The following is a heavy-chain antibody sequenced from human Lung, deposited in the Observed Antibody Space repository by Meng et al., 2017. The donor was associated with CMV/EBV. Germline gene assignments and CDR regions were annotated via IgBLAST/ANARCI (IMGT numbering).Heavy chain of an antibody. CDR3: AKDPIRGLRFLEWNYYYYGMDV. D-gene: IGHD3-3*01. J-gene: IGHJ6*02. V-gene: IGHV1-18*01. CDR1: GYTFTSFC. CDR2: ISAYNGNT. Sequence: ASVKVSCKASGYTFTSFCISWVRQAPGQGLEWMGWISAYNGNTNYAQKLQGRVTMTTDTSTSTAYMELRSLRSDDTAVYYCAKDPIRGLRFLEWNYYYYGMDVWGRGTTVTVSS.